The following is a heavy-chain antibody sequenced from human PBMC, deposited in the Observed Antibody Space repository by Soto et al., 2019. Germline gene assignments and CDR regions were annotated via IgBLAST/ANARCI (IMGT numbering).Heavy chain of an antibody. CDR1: GFTLSSYA. CDR2: ISGSGGST. D-gene: IGHD3-10*01. V-gene: IGHV3-23*01. Sequence: SLRLSFAASGFTLSSYAMSWVRQAPGKGLEWVSAISGSGGSTYYADSVKVRFTISRDNSKNTLYLQMNSLRAEDTAVYYCAKDRGDYYDDYGIDVWGQGTTVTVSS. J-gene: IGHJ6*02. CDR3: AKDRGDYYDDYGIDV.